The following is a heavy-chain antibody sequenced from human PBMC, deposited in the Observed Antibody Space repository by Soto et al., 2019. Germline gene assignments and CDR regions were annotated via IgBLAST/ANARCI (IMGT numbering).Heavy chain of an antibody. Sequence: GGSLRLYCAASGFTVSSNYMSWVRQAPGKGLEWVSVIYSGGSTYYADSVKGRFTISRDNSKNTLYLQMNSLRAEDTAVYYCARGPLYGSGSYWPYFDYWGQGTLVTVSS. CDR3: ARGPLYGSGSYWPYFDY. CDR1: GFTVSSNY. CDR2: IYSGGST. V-gene: IGHV3-53*01. J-gene: IGHJ4*02. D-gene: IGHD3-10*01.